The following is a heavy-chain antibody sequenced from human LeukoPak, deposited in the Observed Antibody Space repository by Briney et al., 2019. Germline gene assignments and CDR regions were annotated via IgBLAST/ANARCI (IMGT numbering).Heavy chain of an antibody. D-gene: IGHD2-2*01. CDR3: ARDLEYPYYFDS. J-gene: IGHJ4*02. CDR2: ISASGGST. V-gene: IGHV3-23*01. CDR1: GFPFGSFA. Sequence: PGGSLRLSCAASGFPFGSFAMSWVRQAPGKGLEWVSSISASGGSTWYADSVKGRCTISRDNSKSTLYLPMNSLRAEDTAVYYCARDLEYPYYFDSWGQGTLLTVSS.